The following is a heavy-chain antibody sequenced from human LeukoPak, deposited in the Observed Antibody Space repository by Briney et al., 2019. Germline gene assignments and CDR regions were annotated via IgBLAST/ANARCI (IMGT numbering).Heavy chain of an antibody. V-gene: IGHV3-11*04. J-gene: IGHJ5*02. Sequence: AGGSLRLSCAASGFTFSDYYMSWIRQAPGKGLEWVSYISSSGSTIYYADSVKGRFTISRDNSKNILYLQMNSLRAEDTAVYYCARGYYGSGKGSWFDPWGQGTLVTVSS. CDR2: ISSSGSTI. CDR3: ARGYYGSGKGSWFDP. D-gene: IGHD3-10*01. CDR1: GFTFSDYY.